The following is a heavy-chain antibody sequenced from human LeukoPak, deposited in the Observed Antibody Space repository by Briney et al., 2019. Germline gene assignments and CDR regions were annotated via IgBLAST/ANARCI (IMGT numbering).Heavy chain of an antibody. D-gene: IGHD3-10*01. CDR3: ARVVGGSGSYYRTGCLTD. J-gene: IGHJ4*02. V-gene: IGHV4-34*01. Sequence: SETLSLTCAVYGGSFSGYYWSWIRQPPGKGLEWIGEINHSGSTNYNPSLKSRVTITVDTSKNKFSLKLSTVTAADTAVDYCARVVGGSGSYYRTGCLTDWGQGTLVTVSS. CDR2: INHSGST. CDR1: GGSFSGYY.